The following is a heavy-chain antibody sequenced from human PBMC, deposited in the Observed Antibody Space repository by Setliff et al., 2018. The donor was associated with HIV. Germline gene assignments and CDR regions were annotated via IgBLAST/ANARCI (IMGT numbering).Heavy chain of an antibody. Sequence: SGKGLEWIAYSHYSGSADYNPSLKGRVTISIDTSKSQLSLKLTSVTAADTAVYYCAREQGRSYYDSSGFDYWGQGIPVTVSS. V-gene: IGHV4-59*01. CDR3: AREQGRSYYDSSGFDY. J-gene: IGHJ4*02. CDR2: SHYSGSA. D-gene: IGHD3-22*01.